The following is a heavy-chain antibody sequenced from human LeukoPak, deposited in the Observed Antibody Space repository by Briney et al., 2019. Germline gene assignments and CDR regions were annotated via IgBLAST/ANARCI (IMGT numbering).Heavy chain of an antibody. J-gene: IGHJ4*02. CDR1: GFTFSSYA. V-gene: IGHV3-30-3*01. CDR2: ISYDGSNK. CDR3: ARVAIAARPNDY. Sequence: GRSLRLSCAASGFTFSSYAMHWVRQAPGKGLEWVADISYDGSNKYYADSVKGRFTISRDNSKNTLYLQMNSLRAEDTAVHYCARVAIAARPNDYWGQGTLVTVSS. D-gene: IGHD6-6*01.